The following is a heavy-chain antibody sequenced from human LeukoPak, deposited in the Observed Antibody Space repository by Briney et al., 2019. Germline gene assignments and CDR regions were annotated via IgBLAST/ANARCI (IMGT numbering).Heavy chain of an antibody. J-gene: IGHJ3*02. CDR1: GFTFSDYY. V-gene: IGHV3-11*04. CDR2: ISSSGSTI. D-gene: IGHD6-13*01. Sequence: GGSLRLSCAASGFTFSDYYMSWIRQAPGKGLEWVSYISSSGSTIYYADSVKGRFTISRDNAKNSLYLQMNSLRAEDTAVYYCARAESSSWYGAFDIWGQGTMVTVSS. CDR3: ARAESSSWYGAFDI.